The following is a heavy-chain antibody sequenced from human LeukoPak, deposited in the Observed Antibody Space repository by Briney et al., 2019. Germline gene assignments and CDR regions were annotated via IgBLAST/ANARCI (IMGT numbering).Heavy chain of an antibody. Sequence: GGSLRLSCAASGFTFSSYSMNWVRQAPGKGLEWVSSVSSSGSYIYYADSVKGRFTISRDNAKNSLYLQMNSLRAADTAVYYCVLVPKSSSIADVSFDYWGQGTLVTVSS. CDR2: VSSSGSYI. D-gene: IGHD6-6*01. J-gene: IGHJ4*02. CDR1: GFTFSSYS. V-gene: IGHV3-21*01. CDR3: VLVPKSSSIADVSFDY.